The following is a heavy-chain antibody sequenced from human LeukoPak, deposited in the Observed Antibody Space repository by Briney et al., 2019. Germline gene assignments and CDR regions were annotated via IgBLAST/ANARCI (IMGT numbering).Heavy chain of an antibody. Sequence: GRSLRLSCAASGFTFTTYGMHWVRQAPGKGLEWVAVIWKDGTNKYYADSVKGRFTISRDNSKNMLYLQMNSLRAEDTAVYYCARGLYCTSTSCYFGGGNYYYYMDVWGKGTTVTVSS. D-gene: IGHD2-2*01. CDR1: GFTFTTYG. J-gene: IGHJ6*03. V-gene: IGHV3-33*01. CDR2: IWKDGTNK. CDR3: ARGLYCTSTSCYFGGGNYYYYMDV.